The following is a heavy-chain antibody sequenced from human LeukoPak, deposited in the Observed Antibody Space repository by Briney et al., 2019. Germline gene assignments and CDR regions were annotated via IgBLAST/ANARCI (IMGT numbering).Heavy chain of an antibody. J-gene: IGHJ4*02. CDR3: ARDTAVRGVIDY. Sequence: PSETLSLTCTVSGGSISSGGYYWSWIRQHPGKGLEWIGYIYYSGSTYYNPSLKSRVTISVDTSKNQFSLKLSSVTAADTAMYYCARDTAVRGVIDYWGQGTLVTVSS. CDR1: GGSISSGGYY. D-gene: IGHD3-10*01. CDR2: IYYSGST. V-gene: IGHV4-31*03.